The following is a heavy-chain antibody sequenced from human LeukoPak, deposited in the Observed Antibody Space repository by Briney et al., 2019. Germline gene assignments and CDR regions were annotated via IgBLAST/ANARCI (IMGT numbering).Heavy chain of an antibody. Sequence: SETLSLTCTVSGGSISSGDYYWSWIRQPPGKGLEWIGYIYYSGSTYYNPSLKSRVTISVDTSKNQLSLKLSSVTAADTAVYYCARVWDREGYYDSNDAFDIWGQGTMVTVSS. D-gene: IGHD3-22*01. CDR3: ARVWDREGYYDSNDAFDI. CDR2: IYYSGST. J-gene: IGHJ3*02. V-gene: IGHV4-30-4*01. CDR1: GGSISSGDYY.